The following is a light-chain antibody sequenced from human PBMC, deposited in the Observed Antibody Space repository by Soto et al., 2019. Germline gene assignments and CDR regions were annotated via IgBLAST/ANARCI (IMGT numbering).Light chain of an antibody. Sequence: DIQMTQSPSSLSASVGDNVTITCRASQTISSFLNWHQQKVGKAPKVLMYAAASPQSGVPSRFSGSGSGTHFTLTISSLQPEDSATYYCQQGFSSPVTFGGGTKV. CDR2: AAA. CDR3: QQGFSSPVT. V-gene: IGKV1-39*01. J-gene: IGKJ4*01. CDR1: QTISSF.